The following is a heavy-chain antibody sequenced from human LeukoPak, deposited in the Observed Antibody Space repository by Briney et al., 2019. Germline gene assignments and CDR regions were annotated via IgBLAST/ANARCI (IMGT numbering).Heavy chain of an antibody. V-gene: IGHV3-48*03. CDR3: ARGGAYFDY. D-gene: IGHD3-10*01. CDR2: ISSSGSAI. CDR1: GFTFSTYE. J-gene: IGHJ4*02. Sequence: PGGSLILSCAASGFTFSTYEMNWVRQAPGKGLEWISYISSSGSAIKYADSVKGRLTVSRDNAKNSLYLEMSSLRADDTAVYYCARGGAYFDYWGQGTQVTVSS.